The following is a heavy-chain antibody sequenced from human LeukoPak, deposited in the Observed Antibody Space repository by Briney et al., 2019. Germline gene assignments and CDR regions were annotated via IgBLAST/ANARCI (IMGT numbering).Heavy chain of an antibody. CDR1: GFTFTSSA. V-gene: IGHV1-58*01. D-gene: IGHD3-10*01. CDR2: IVVGSGNT. J-gene: IGHJ4*02. CDR3: AALWFGDPETPHDY. Sequence: TSVKVSCKASGFTFTSSAVQWVRQARGQRLEWIGWIVVGSGNTNYAQKFQERVTITRDMPTSTAYMELSSLRSEDTAVYYCAALWFGDPETPHDYWGQGTLVTVSS.